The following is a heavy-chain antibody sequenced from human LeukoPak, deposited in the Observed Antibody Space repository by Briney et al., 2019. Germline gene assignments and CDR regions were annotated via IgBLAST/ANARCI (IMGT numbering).Heavy chain of an antibody. V-gene: IGHV3-7*03. J-gene: IGHJ4*02. D-gene: IGHD5-12*01. CDR1: EFTFSNYW. Sequence: GGSLRLSCAASEFTFSNYWMSWVRQAPGKGLERVAHTNQDGSKNYYVDSLKGRFTISRDNAKNSLYLQMNSLRAEDTAVYYCARSRGIVATTYFEYWGQGTLVSVSS. CDR2: TNQDGSKN. CDR3: ARSRGIVATTYFEY.